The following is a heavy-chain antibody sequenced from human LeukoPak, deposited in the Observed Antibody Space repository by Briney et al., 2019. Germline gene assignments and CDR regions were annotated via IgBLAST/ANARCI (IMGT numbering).Heavy chain of an antibody. D-gene: IGHD1-1*01. V-gene: IGHV3-21*04. CDR2: ISSSTSYI. CDR3: SKDLTTRSIGYFDY. CDR1: GFTFSSYS. J-gene: IGHJ4*02. Sequence: GGSLRLSCAASGFTFSSYSMNWIRQAPGKGLEWVSSISSSTSYIYYADSVKGRFTISRDNSQNTFYLRMNSLRVEDTAIYYCSKDLTTRSIGYFDYWGQGTLVTVSS.